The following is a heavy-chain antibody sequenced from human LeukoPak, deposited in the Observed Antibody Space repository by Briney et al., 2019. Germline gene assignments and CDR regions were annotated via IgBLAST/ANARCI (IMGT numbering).Heavy chain of an antibody. V-gene: IGHV3-21*01. J-gene: IGHJ5*02. CDR3: ARGALAAAGTWFDP. Sequence: GGSLRLSCAASGFTFSSYSMNWVRQAPGKGLEWVSSISSSGSYIYYADSVKGRFTISRDNAKNSLYLQMNSLRAEDTAVYYCARGALAAAGTWFDPWGQGTLVTVSS. CDR2: ISSSGSYI. D-gene: IGHD6-13*01. CDR1: GFTFSSYS.